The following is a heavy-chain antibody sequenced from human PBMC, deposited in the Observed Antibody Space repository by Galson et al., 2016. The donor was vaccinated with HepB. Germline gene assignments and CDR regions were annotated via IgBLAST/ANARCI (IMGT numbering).Heavy chain of an antibody. Sequence: TLSLTCTVSHGSVSSDDSYWSWVRRHPGKGLEWIGYINYSGSTYYSPSLESRVTMSVDTSKNQFSLNLSSVTAADTAVYYCARKLVAPGKTYFDYWGQGALVTVSS. CDR2: INYSGST. D-gene: IGHD6-13*01. V-gene: IGHV4-31*03. J-gene: IGHJ4*02. CDR1: HGSVSSDDSY. CDR3: ARKLVAPGKTYFDY.